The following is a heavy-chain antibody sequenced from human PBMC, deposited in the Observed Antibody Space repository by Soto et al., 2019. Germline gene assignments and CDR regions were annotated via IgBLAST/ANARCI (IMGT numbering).Heavy chain of an antibody. J-gene: IGHJ5*02. CDR3: ARGRAAAAAHSAGFDP. Sequence: SDTLSLACAVYGGSFSCYYLSLIRHPPGKGLEWIGEINHSGSTNYNPSLKSRVTISVDTSKNQFSLNLSSVTAADTAVYYCARGRAAAAAHSAGFDPWGQGNLVTVSA. CDR1: GGSFSCYY. V-gene: IGHV4-34*01. CDR2: INHSGST. D-gene: IGHD6-13*01.